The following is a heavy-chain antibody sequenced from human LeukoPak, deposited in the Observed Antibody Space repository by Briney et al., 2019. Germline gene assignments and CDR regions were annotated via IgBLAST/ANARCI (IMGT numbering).Heavy chain of an antibody. CDR1: GYTFTGYY. V-gene: IGHV1-2*02. D-gene: IGHD7-27*01. Sequence: ASVKVSCKASGYTFTGYYMHWVRQAPGQGLEWMGWINPNSGGTNYARKFQGRVTMTRDTSISTAYMELSRLRSDDTAVYYCARRHLLTGDADYWGQGTLVTVSS. CDR2: INPNSGGT. CDR3: ARRHLLTGDADY. J-gene: IGHJ4*02.